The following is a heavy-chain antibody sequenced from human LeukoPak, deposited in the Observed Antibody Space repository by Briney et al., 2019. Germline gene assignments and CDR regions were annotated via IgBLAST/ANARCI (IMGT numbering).Heavy chain of an antibody. D-gene: IGHD1-26*01. CDR2: IYATGST. V-gene: IGHV4-4*07. CDR3: ARQGYTASYYFLDF. CDR1: GDCIRSYW. Sequence: SETRSLTCDVSGDCIRSYWWGWVRQPAGKGLEWIGRIYATGSTKFNPSLKSRLTMSMDTSTNRISLNLTSVTAADTAIYFCARQGYTASYYFLDFWSQGMLVTVSS. J-gene: IGHJ4*02.